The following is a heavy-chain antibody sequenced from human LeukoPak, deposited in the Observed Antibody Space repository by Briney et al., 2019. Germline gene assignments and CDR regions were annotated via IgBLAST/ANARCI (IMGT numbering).Heavy chain of an antibody. Sequence: GGSLRLSCAASGFTFDDYTMHWVRQAPGKGLEWVSLISWDGDSTYYADSVKGRFTISRDNSKNSLYLQMNSLRTEDTALYYCAKDKWVRGVMGGPFDYWGQGTLVTVSS. V-gene: IGHV3-43*01. CDR3: AKDKWVRGVMGGPFDY. CDR2: ISWDGDST. CDR1: GFTFDDYT. D-gene: IGHD3-10*01. J-gene: IGHJ4*02.